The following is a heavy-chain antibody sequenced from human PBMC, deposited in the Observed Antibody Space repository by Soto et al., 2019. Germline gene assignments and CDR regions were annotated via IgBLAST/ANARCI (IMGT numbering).Heavy chain of an antibody. CDR2: ISSSGSTI. CDR1: GFTFSSYE. Sequence: QAGGSLRLSCAASGFTFSSYEMNWVRQAPGKGLEWVSYISSSGSTIYYADSVKGRFTISRHNATNSLYLQMNSLRAEDTAVYYCAREQMRFGEFYYGMDVWGQGTTVTVSS. D-gene: IGHD3-10*01. CDR3: AREQMRFGEFYYGMDV. J-gene: IGHJ6*02. V-gene: IGHV3-48*03.